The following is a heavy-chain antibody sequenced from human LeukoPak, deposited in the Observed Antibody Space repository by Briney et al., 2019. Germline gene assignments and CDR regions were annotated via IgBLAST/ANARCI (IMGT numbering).Heavy chain of an antibody. D-gene: IGHD6-6*01. V-gene: IGHV4-34*01. CDR2: INHSGST. CDR1: GGSFSGYY. J-gene: IGHJ4*02. CDR3: ARGSQYSSSSSYFDY. Sequence: SETLSLTCAVYGGSFSGYYWSWIRQPPGKGLEWIGEINHSGSTNYNPSLKSRVTISVDTSKNQFSLKLSSATAADTAVYYCARGSQYSSSSSYFDYWGQGTLVTVSS.